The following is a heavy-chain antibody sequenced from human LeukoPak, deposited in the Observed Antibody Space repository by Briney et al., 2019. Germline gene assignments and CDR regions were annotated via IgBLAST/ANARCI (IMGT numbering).Heavy chain of an antibody. Sequence: GGSLRLSCAASGFTFSSYSMNWVRQAPGKGLEWVSSISSSSSYIYYADSVKGRFTISRDNSKNTLYLQMNSLRAEDTAVYYCARARSSYGYGDAFDIWDQGTMVTVTS. J-gene: IGHJ3*02. CDR2: ISSSSSYI. CDR3: ARARSSYGYGDAFDI. D-gene: IGHD5-18*01. V-gene: IGHV3-21*01. CDR1: GFTFSSYS.